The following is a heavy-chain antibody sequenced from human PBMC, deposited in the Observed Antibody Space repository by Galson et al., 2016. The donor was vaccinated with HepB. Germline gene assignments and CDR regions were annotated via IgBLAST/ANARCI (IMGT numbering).Heavy chain of an antibody. J-gene: IGHJ6*02. CDR1: GFTFSSYG. V-gene: IGHV3-33*06. D-gene: IGHD3-10*01. CDR3: ANSEGNYYYGMDV. Sequence: SLRLSCAASGFTFSSYGMHWVRQAPGKGLEWVAVIWYDGSNKYYADSVKGRFTISRDNSKNTLYLQMNSLRAEDTAVYYCANSEGNYYYGMDVWGQGTTVTVSS. CDR2: IWYDGSNK.